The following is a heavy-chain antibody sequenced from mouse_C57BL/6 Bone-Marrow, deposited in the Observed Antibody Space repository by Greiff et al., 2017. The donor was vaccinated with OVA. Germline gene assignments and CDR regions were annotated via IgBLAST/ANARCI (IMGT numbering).Heavy chain of an antibody. CDR1: GYSITSGYY. CDR2: ISYDGSN. CDR3: ARGGGLLPWFAY. V-gene: IGHV3-6*01. J-gene: IGHJ3*01. Sequence: VQLKESGPGLVKPSQSLSLTCSVTGYSITSGYYWNWIRQFPGNKLEWMGYISYDGSNNYNPSLKNRISITRDTSKNQFFLKLNSVTTEDTATYYCARGGGLLPWFAYWGQGTLVTVSA. D-gene: IGHD1-1*01.